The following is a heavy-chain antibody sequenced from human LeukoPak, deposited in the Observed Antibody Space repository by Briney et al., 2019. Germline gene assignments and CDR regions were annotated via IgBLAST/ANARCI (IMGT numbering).Heavy chain of an antibody. CDR3: ARESRSRPPDAFDI. Sequence: PGGSLRLSCAASGFTFSSYEMNWVRQAPGKGLEWVSYTSSSGSTIYYADSVKGRFTISRDNAKNSLYLQMNSLRAEDTAVYYCARESRSRPPDAFDIWGQGTMVTVSS. J-gene: IGHJ3*02. CDR1: GFTFSSYE. V-gene: IGHV3-48*03. D-gene: IGHD4-17*01. CDR2: TSSSGSTI.